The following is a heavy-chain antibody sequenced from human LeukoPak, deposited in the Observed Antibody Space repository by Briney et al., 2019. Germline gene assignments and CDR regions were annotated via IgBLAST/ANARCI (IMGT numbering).Heavy chain of an antibody. J-gene: IGHJ5*02. CDR3: ARGVEDIVVVVAATGPNWFDP. Sequence: SETLSLTCTVSGVSISSGGYYWSWIRQHPGKGLEWIGYIYYSGSTYYNPSLKSRVTISVDTSKNQFSLKLSSVTAADTAVYYCARGVEDIVVVVAATGPNWFDPWGQGTLVTVSS. CDR2: IYYSGST. V-gene: IGHV4-31*03. D-gene: IGHD2-15*01. CDR1: GVSISSGGYY.